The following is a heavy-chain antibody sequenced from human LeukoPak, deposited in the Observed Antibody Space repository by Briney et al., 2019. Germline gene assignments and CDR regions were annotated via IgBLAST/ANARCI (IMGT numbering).Heavy chain of an antibody. CDR2: INPNSGGT. CDR1: GYTFTGYY. Sequence: GASVTVSCKASGYTFTGYYMHWVRQAPGQGLEWMGRINPNSGGTNYAQKFQGRVSMTRDTSISTAYMELSRLRSDDTAVYYGPRGSDGLLNYWGQGTLVTVSS. D-gene: IGHD5-24*01. CDR3: PRGSDGLLNY. J-gene: IGHJ4*02. V-gene: IGHV1-2*06.